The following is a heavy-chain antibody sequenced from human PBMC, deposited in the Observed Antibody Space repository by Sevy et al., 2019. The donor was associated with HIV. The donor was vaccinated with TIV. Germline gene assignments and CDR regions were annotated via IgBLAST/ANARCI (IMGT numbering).Heavy chain of an antibody. Sequence: GGSLRLSCAASGFTFSTYGMHWVRQAPGKGLEWVAVISYDGNSKDYVDSVKGRLTISRDNSKNTLYLQMNSLRAEDTAVYYCAKSYASGNYYNVAKDYWGQGTLVTVSS. CDR2: ISYDGNSK. V-gene: IGHV3-30*18. CDR3: AKSYASGNYYNVAKDY. CDR1: GFTFSTYG. D-gene: IGHD3-10*01. J-gene: IGHJ4*02.